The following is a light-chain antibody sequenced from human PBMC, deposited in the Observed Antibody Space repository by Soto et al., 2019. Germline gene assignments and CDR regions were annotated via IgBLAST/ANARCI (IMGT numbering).Light chain of an antibody. J-gene: IGLJ2*01. V-gene: IGLV2-14*01. CDR3: SSYTSSSTLV. CDR1: SSDVGGYNY. CDR2: DVS. Sequence: QSVLTQPASVSGSPGQSITISRTGTSSDVGGYNYVSWYQQHPGKAPKLMLYDVSNRPSGVSNRFSGSKSGNTASLTISGLQAEDEADYYCSSYTSSSTLVFGGGTKLTVL.